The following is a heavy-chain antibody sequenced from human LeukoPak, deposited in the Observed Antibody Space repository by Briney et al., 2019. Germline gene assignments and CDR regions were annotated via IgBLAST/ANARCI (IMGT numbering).Heavy chain of an antibody. Sequence: ASVKVSCKASGYTFTVQSMHWVRQAPEQGREWVGWIKTDNGDTKYANSLLGWVTMTRDTSTTTAYMELSSLRSDDTAVYFCASYPRSIPTPPFDYWGQGTLVTVSS. V-gene: IGHV1-2*04. D-gene: IGHD3-3*02. J-gene: IGHJ4*02. CDR3: ASYPRSIPTPPFDY. CDR2: IKTDNGDT. CDR1: GYTFTVQS.